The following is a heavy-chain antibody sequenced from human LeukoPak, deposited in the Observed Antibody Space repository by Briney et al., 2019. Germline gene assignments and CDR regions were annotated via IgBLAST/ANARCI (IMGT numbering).Heavy chain of an antibody. J-gene: IGHJ1*01. CDR3: ATDYYDSSGYYPEYFQH. D-gene: IGHD3-22*01. CDR1: GFTFSSYA. CDR2: ISYDGSNK. V-gene: IGHV3-30-3*01. Sequence: PGGSLRLSCAASGFTFSSYAMHWVRQAPGKGLEWVAVISYDGSNKYYADSVKGRFTISRDNSKNTLYLQMNSLRAEDTAVYYCATDYYDSSGYYPEYFQHWGQGTLVTVSS.